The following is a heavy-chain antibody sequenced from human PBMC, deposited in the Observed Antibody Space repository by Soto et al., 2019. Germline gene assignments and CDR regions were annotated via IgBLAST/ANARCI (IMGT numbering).Heavy chain of an antibody. J-gene: IGHJ6*03. CDR1: GYTFTGYY. Sequence: ASVKVSCKASGYTFTGYYMHWVRQAPGQGLEWMGWINPNSGGTNYAQKFQGWVTMTRDTSISTAYMELGRLRPDDTAVYYCAREGHDYYGSGSYPATFPYYYYYMDVWGKGTTVTVSS. CDR2: INPNSGGT. V-gene: IGHV1-2*04. CDR3: AREGHDYYGSGSYPATFPYYYYYMDV. D-gene: IGHD3-10*01.